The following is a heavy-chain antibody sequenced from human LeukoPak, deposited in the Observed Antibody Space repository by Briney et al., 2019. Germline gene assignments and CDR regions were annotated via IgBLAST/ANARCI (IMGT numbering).Heavy chain of an antibody. Sequence: EASVKVSCKASGYTFTDYYIHWVRQAPGQGLEWMGSFNPNSGGTNYAQKFQGRVTMTRDTSISTAYMELSRLRPDDTAVYYCARDRGVITSRWYYYGMDVWGQGTTVTVSS. CDR2: FNPNSGGT. D-gene: IGHD3-10*01. J-gene: IGHJ6*02. CDR3: ARDRGVITSRWYYYGMDV. CDR1: GYTFTDYY. V-gene: IGHV1-2*02.